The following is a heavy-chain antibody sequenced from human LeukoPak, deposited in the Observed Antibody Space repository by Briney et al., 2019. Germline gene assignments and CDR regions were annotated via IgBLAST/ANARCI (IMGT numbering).Heavy chain of an antibody. J-gene: IGHJ6*03. CDR2: IYYSGNT. D-gene: IGHD1-1*01. Sequence: SETLSLTCTVSGGSISDYYWTWIRQPPGKGLEWIGHIYYSGNTIYNPSLKSRVTISVDTSKNQFSLKLSSVTAADTAVYYCARVSWFPGTSYYYMDVWGKGTTVTVSS. CDR3: ARVSWFPGTSYYYMDV. CDR1: GGSISDYY. V-gene: IGHV4-59*01.